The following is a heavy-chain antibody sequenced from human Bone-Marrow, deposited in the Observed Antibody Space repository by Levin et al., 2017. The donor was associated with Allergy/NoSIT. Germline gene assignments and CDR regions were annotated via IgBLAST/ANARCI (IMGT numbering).Heavy chain of an antibody. J-gene: IGHJ6*02. CDR2: IYYTGST. CDR3: AKSRGGDATYYYYYGMDV. V-gene: IGHV4-39*01. Sequence: SETLSLTCTVSGGSISSSYHYWDWIRQPPGKGLEWIGNIYYTGSTYCNPSLKSRVTISVDTSKNQFSLKLSSVSAADTAVYYCAKSRGGDATYYYYYGMDVWGQGTTVTVSS. CDR1: GGSISSSYHY. D-gene: IGHD2-21*01.